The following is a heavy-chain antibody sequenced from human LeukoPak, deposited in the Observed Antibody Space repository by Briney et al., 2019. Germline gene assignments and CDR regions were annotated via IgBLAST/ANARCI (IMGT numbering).Heavy chain of an antibody. Sequence: GGSLRLSCAASGFTFSSYSMNWVRQAPGKGLEWVSYISSSSSTIYYADSVKGRFTISRDNAKNSLYLQMNSLRAEDTAVYYCARSPPNHYDSNGYYSQYDYWGQGTLVTVSS. J-gene: IGHJ4*02. CDR1: GFTFSSYS. V-gene: IGHV3-48*04. D-gene: IGHD3-22*01. CDR2: ISSSSSTI. CDR3: ARSPPNHYDSNGYYSQYDY.